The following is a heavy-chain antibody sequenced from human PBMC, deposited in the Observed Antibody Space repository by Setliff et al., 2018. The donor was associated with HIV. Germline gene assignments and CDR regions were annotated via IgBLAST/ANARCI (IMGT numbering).Heavy chain of an antibody. D-gene: IGHD4-17*01. CDR2: VYYGGVT. Sequence: SETLSLTCNVSGVSISAYYWSWIRQPPGKGLEWVGYVYYGGVTNYNPSLKSRLTISVDTSKNQFSLALSSVTAADTAVYYCAREIYGGNSRPFDYWGPGTRVTVS. V-gene: IGHV4-59*01. CDR3: AREIYGGNSRPFDY. J-gene: IGHJ4*02. CDR1: GVSISAYY.